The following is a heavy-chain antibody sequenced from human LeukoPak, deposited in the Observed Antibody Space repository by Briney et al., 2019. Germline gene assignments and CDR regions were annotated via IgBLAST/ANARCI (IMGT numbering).Heavy chain of an antibody. CDR2: ISYDGSNK. Sequence: GGSLRLSCAASGFTFSSYAMHWVRQAPGKGLEWVAVISYDGSNKYYADSVKGRFTISRDNSKNTLYLQMNSLRAEDTAVYYCARASRDTSSFWGQGTLVTVSS. V-gene: IGHV3-30-3*01. J-gene: IGHJ4*02. CDR1: GFTFSSYA. CDR3: ARASRDTSSF. D-gene: IGHD5-18*01.